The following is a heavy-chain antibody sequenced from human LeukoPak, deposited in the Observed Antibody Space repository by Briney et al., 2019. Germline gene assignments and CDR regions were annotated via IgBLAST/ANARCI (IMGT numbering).Heavy chain of an antibody. J-gene: IGHJ4*02. CDR1: GFTFDDHG. D-gene: IGHD5-18*01. Sequence: GGSLRLSCAASGFTFDDHGMSWVRQAPGKGLEWVSGINWNGGSTGYADSVKGRFTISRDNAKNSVYLQMNSLRAEDTALFYCARRVDTSMALDYWGQGTLVTVSS. CDR3: ARRVDTSMALDY. CDR2: INWNGGST. V-gene: IGHV3-20*04.